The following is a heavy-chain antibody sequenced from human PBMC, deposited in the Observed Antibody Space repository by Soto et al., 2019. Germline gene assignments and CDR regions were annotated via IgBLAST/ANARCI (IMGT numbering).Heavy chain of an antibody. CDR3: AKDRASLAPDY. CDR2: ISYDGSNK. J-gene: IGHJ4*02. CDR1: GFTFSSYG. V-gene: IGHV3-30*18. Sequence: GGSLRLSCAASGFTFSSYGMHWVRQAPGKGLEWVAVISYDGSNKYYADSVKGRFTISRDNSKNTLYLQTNSLRAEDTAVYYCAKDRASLAPDYWGQGT. D-gene: IGHD3-16*01.